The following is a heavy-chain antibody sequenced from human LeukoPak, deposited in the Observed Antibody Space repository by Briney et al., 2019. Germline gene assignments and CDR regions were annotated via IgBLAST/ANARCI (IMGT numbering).Heavy chain of an antibody. CDR3: AKNGRYHYYDSSGYYHDS. V-gene: IGHV3-23*01. CDR1: GFTFSSYA. CDR2: ISGSGGST. Sequence: GGSLRLSCAASGFTFSSYAMSWVRQAPGKGLEWVSSISGSGGSTYYAGSVQGRFTISRDNSKNTLYLQMNSLRAEDTAVYYCAKNGRYHYYDSSGYYHDSWGQGTLVTVPS. J-gene: IGHJ4*02. D-gene: IGHD3-22*01.